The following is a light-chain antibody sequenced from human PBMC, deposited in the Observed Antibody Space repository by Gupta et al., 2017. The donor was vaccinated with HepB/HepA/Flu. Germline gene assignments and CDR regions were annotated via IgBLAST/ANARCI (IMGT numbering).Light chain of an antibody. V-gene: IGLV1-47*01. CDR1: TSNIGNYH. Sequence: QSVLTQSHSASGTPGQRVTISCSGGTSNIGNYHVNWYQHLPGTAPKLLFYKTNQRPSGVPDRFSASKSGTSASLAISGLRSEDEADYYCATWDVSLRAFVFGGGTKLTVL. CDR3: ATWDVSLRAFV. CDR2: KTN. J-gene: IGLJ2*01.